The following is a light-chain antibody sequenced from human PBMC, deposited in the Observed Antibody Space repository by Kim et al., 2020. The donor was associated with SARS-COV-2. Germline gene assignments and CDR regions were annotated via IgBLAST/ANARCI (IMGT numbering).Light chain of an antibody. CDR1: NIGSKS. CDR2: YDS. J-gene: IGLJ7*01. V-gene: IGLV3-21*04. CDR3: QVWDSSSDHAV. Sequence: SYELTQPPSVSVAPGKTARITCGGNNIGSKSVHWYQQKPGQAPVLVIYYDSDRPSGIPERFSGSNSVNTATLTISRVEAGDEADYYCQVWDSSSDHAVFGGGTQLTVL.